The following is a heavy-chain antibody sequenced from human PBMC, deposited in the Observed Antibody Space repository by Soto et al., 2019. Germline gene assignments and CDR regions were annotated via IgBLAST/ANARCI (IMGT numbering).Heavy chain of an antibody. CDR3: ARRGCGGDCYSYYFDY. J-gene: IGHJ4*02. CDR1: GGSFSGYY. D-gene: IGHD2-21*02. CDR2: INHSGST. Sequence: QVQLQQWGAGLLKPSETLSLTCAVYGGSFSGYYWSWIRQPPGKGLEWIGEINHSGSTNYNPSLNSRVTISVDTSKNQFSLKLSSVTAADTAVYYCARRGCGGDCYSYYFDYWGQGTLVTVSS. V-gene: IGHV4-34*01.